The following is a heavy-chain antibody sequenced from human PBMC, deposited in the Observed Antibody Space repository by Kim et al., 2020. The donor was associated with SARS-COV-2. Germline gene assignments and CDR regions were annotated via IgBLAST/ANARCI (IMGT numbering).Heavy chain of an antibody. Sequence: GGSLRLSCAASGFTFSDYYMSWIRQAPGKGLEWVSYISYSGSTIFYADSVKGRFTISRDNAKNSLYLQMNSLRAEDTAVYYCARDLVGATSVDYLVHGTLVTVSS. J-gene: IGHJ4*01. D-gene: IGHD1-26*01. CDR3: ARDLVGATSVDY. CDR2: ISYSGSTI. CDR1: GFTFSDYY. V-gene: IGHV3-11*01.